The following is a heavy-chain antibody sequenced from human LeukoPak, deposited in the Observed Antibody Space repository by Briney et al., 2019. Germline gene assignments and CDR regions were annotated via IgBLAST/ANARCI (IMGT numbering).Heavy chain of an antibody. Sequence: PGGSLRLSCTASGFTFSDYWMTWVRQAPGKGLEWVSGISWNSGSIGYADSVKGRFTISRDNAKNSLYLQMNSLRAEDTALYYCAKGRGSYPSFDYWGQGTLVTVSS. CDR1: GFTFSDYW. CDR2: ISWNSGSI. J-gene: IGHJ4*02. CDR3: AKGRGSYPSFDY. V-gene: IGHV3-9*01. D-gene: IGHD1-26*01.